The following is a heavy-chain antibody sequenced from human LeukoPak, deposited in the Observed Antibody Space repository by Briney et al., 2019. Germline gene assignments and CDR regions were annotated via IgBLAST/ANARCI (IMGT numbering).Heavy chain of an antibody. Sequence: GRSLRLSCAASGFTFSSYWMSWVRQAPGKGLEWVANIKQDGSEKYYVDSVKGRFTISRDNAKNSLYLQMNSLRAEDTAVYYCARKAGAAAGTGFDYWGQGTLVTVSS. J-gene: IGHJ4*02. CDR1: GFTFSSYW. D-gene: IGHD6-13*01. CDR2: IKQDGSEK. CDR3: ARKAGAAAGTGFDY. V-gene: IGHV3-7*01.